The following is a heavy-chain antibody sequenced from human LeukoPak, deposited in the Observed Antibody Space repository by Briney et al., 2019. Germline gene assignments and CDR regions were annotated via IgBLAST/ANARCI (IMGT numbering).Heavy chain of an antibody. Sequence: GGSLRLSCAASGFNFDDYGMTWVRQIPGKGLEWVAGVNSNGRSAGYAAAVRGRFTISRDNYKNSLYLDMGSLRLEDTAFYYCTRGYSSRHFPFDSWGQGTLVTVSS. D-gene: IGHD4-11*01. CDR1: GFNFDDYG. V-gene: IGHV3-20*04. J-gene: IGHJ4*02. CDR2: VNSNGRSA. CDR3: TRGYSSRHFPFDS.